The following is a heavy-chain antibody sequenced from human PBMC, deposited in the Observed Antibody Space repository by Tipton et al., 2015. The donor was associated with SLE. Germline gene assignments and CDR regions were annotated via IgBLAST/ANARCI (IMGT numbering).Heavy chain of an antibody. Sequence: TLSLTCAVYGGSFSGYYCSWIRQPPGKGLEWIGEINHSGSTNYNPSLKSRVTISVDTSKNQFSRKLSSVTAADTAVYYCARGGGTDAFDIWGQGTMVTVSS. CDR3: ARGGGTDAFDI. D-gene: IGHD4-23*01. CDR2: INHSGST. V-gene: IGHV4-34*01. J-gene: IGHJ3*02. CDR1: GGSFSGYY.